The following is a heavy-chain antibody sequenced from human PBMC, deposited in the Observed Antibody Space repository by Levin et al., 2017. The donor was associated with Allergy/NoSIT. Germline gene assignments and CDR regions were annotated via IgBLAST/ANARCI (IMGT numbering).Heavy chain of an antibody. Sequence: PGGSLRLSCSASGFTFSSYTMHWVRQAPGKGLEYVSGTSSNGGTTYYADSVKGRFTISRDNSMDTLYLQMSSLRAGDTAVYYCVKKGGIGSGSSTGWFDPWGQGTLVTVSS. CDR3: VKKGGIGSGSSTGWFDP. V-gene: IGHV3-64D*06. CDR1: GFTFSSYT. D-gene: IGHD3-10*01. J-gene: IGHJ5*02. CDR2: TSSNGGTT.